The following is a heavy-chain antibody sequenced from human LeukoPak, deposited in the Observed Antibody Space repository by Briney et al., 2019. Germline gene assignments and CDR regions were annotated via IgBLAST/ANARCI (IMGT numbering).Heavy chain of an antibody. CDR1: GGSISSYY. J-gene: IGHJ4*02. CDR3: ARENSGSYREIDY. D-gene: IGHD1-26*01. CDR2: IYTSGST. V-gene: IGHV4-4*07. Sequence: SETLSLTCTASGGSISSYYWSWIRQPAGKGLEWIGRIYTSGSTNYNASLKRRVSMSVDTSKNQFSLKLSSVTAADTAVFYCARENSGSYREIDYWGQGTLVTVSS.